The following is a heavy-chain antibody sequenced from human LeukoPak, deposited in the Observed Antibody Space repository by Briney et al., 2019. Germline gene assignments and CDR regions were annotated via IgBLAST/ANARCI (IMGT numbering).Heavy chain of an antibody. J-gene: IGHJ4*02. Sequence: PGRSLRLSCAASGFTFDDYAMHWVRQAPGKGLEWVSGISRSSGSIGYADSVKGRFTISRDKAKKSLYLDMNNLRAEDTASYYCAKGDCSSTRCFLDSWGQGTLLTVSS. CDR1: GFTFDDYA. V-gene: IGHV3-9*01. D-gene: IGHD2-2*01. CDR3: AKGDCSSTRCFLDS. CDR2: ISRSSGSI.